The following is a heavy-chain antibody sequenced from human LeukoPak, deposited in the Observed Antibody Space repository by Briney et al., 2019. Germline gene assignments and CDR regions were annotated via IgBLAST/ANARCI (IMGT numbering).Heavy chain of an antibody. V-gene: IGHV1-18*01. Sequence: ASVKVSCKASGYTFTSYGISWVRQAPGQGLEWMGWISAYNGNTNYAQKLQGRVTMTTDTSTSTAYMELRSLRSDDTAVYYCAREGYCTNGVCYKGGELDYWGQGTLVTVSS. J-gene: IGHJ4*02. CDR1: GYTFTSYG. CDR3: AREGYCTNGVCYKGGELDY. D-gene: IGHD2-8*01. CDR2: ISAYNGNT.